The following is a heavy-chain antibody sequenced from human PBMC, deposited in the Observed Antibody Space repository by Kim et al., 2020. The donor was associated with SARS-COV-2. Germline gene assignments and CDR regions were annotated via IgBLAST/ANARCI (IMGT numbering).Heavy chain of an antibody. CDR3: ARGIQLWSQYYFDY. D-gene: IGHD5-18*01. V-gene: IGHV5-10-1*01. Sequence: YSPSLRGHVTISTDHSISTAYLQWSSLKASDTAIYFCARGIQLWSQYYFDYWGQGTLVTVSS. J-gene: IGHJ4*02.